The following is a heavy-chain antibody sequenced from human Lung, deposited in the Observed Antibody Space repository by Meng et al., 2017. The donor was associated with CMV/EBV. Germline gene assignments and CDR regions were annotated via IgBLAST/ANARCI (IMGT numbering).Heavy chain of an antibody. D-gene: IGHD3-10*01. Sequence: SXAASRFSSYTLNWVRQAPGKGLEWVSSISSSSSYVYYADSVKGRFTISRDNAKNSLYLQMNSLRAEDTAVYYCAREGYDYDSGSYYYYFDHLGQGXLVTVSS. CDR2: ISSSSSYV. V-gene: IGHV3-21*01. CDR1: RFSSYT. J-gene: IGHJ4*02. CDR3: AREGYDYDSGSYYYYFDH.